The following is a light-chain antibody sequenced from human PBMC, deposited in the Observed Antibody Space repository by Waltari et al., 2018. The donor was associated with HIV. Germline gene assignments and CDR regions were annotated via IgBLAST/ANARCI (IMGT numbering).Light chain of an antibody. CDR1: SSDVGAYAY. CDR3: SSYAGRYTVV. J-gene: IGLJ2*01. CDR2: GVT. V-gene: IGLV2-11*01. Sequence: QSALTQPRSVSGSPGQSVTISCTVTSSDVGAYAYVSWYQQYPGKAPKVILYGVTKRPSGIPDRFSGSKSGSTASLTISGPQAEDEADYFCSSYAGRYTVVFGGGTKLTVL.